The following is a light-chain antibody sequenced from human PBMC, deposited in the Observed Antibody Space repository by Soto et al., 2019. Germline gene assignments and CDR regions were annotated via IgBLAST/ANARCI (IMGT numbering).Light chain of an antibody. Sequence: EIVLTQSPGTLSLSPGERATLSCRPSQSVTSSYLAWYQQKPGQAPRLLIYGASSRATGIPDRFSGSGSGTDFTLTISRLEPGDFAMYYCQQYGSSPPLSFGGGTKVDIK. CDR3: QQYGSSPPLS. J-gene: IGKJ4*01. V-gene: IGKV3-20*01. CDR1: QSVTSSY. CDR2: GAS.